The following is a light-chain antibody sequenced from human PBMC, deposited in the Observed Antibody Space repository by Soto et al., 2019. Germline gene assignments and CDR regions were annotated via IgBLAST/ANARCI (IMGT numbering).Light chain of an antibody. Sequence: QSALTQPPSVSGSPGQSVTISCTGTSSDVGSYNRVSWYQQPPGTAPKLMIYEVSNRPSGVPDRFSGSKSGNTASLTISGLQAEDEADYYRNSYTSTNTYVXGTGTKVTVL. J-gene: IGLJ1*01. CDR3: NSYTSTNTYV. CDR2: EVS. CDR1: SSDVGSYNR. V-gene: IGLV2-18*02.